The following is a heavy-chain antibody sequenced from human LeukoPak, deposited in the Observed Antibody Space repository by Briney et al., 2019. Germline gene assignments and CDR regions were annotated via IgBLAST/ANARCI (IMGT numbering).Heavy chain of an antibody. Sequence: PGGSLRLSCAASGFTFSRYWMSWVRQAPGKGLEWVANIKQDGSEKYYVDSVKGRFTISRDNAKNSLNLQMNSLRAEDTAVYYCASGYYSIHYFDYWGQGTLVTVSS. CDR3: ASGYYSIHYFDY. CDR1: GFTFSRYW. J-gene: IGHJ4*02. CDR2: IKQDGSEK. V-gene: IGHV3-7*01. D-gene: IGHD3-22*01.